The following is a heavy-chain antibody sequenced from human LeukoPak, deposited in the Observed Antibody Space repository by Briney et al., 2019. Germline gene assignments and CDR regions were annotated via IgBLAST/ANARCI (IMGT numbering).Heavy chain of an antibody. V-gene: IGHV4-61*01. J-gene: IGHJ3*02. CDR2: IYYSGST. CDR3: ARDCSGSYYVRGGYAFDI. Sequence: SETLSLTCTVSGGSVSSGSYYWSWIRQPPGKGLEWIGYIYYSGSTSYNPSLKSRVTISIDTSKNQFSLKLSSVTAADTAVYYCARDCSGSYYVRGGYAFDIWGQGTMVTVSS. D-gene: IGHD1-26*01. CDR1: GGSVSSGSYY.